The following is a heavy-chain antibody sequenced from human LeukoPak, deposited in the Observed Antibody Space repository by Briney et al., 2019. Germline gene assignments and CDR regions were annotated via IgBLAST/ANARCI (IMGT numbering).Heavy chain of an antibody. CDR3: ARSGPAVYYYDSSGYSWGPKYDAFDI. D-gene: IGHD3-22*01. CDR1: GGSISSSSYY. CDR2: IYYSGST. J-gene: IGHJ3*02. V-gene: IGHV4-39*07. Sequence: SETLSLTCTVSGGSISSSSYYWGWIRQPPGKGLEWIGSIYYSGSTYYNPSLKSRVTISVDTSKNQFSLKLSSVTAADTAVYYCARSGPAVYYYDSSGYSWGPKYDAFDIWGQGTMVTVSS.